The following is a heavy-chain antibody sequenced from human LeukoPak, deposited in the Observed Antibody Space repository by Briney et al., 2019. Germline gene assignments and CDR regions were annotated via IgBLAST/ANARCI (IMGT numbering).Heavy chain of an antibody. D-gene: IGHD6-13*01. V-gene: IGHV3-11*06. CDR3: AREIASAGIDY. CDR1: GFTFSDYY. J-gene: IGHJ4*02. CDR2: ISSRSSYT. Sequence: GSLRRSCVASGFTFSDYYMSWIRQAPGKGLEWVSYISSRSSYTSYADSVKGRFTISRDNAKNPLYLQMNSLGADDTAVYYCAREIASAGIDYWGQGTLVTVSS.